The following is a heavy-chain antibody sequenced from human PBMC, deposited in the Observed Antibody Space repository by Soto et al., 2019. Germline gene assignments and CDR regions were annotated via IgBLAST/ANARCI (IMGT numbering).Heavy chain of an antibody. Sequence: QITLKESGPTLVKPTQTLTLTCTFSGVSLSTSGVGVGWIRQPPGKALEWLALIYWDDEKLYSPSLKSRLTNTKDTSTNPVVLTMTNMAPVDTATYYCAHSLMTTVTLFDYWGQGTLVTVSS. V-gene: IGHV2-5*02. J-gene: IGHJ4*02. D-gene: IGHD4-17*01. CDR3: AHSLMTTVTLFDY. CDR2: IYWDDEK. CDR1: GVSLSTSGVG.